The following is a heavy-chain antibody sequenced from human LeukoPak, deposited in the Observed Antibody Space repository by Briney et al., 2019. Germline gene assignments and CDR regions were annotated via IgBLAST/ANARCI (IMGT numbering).Heavy chain of an antibody. CDR2: IYYTGNT. J-gene: IGHJ4*02. CDR3: ARDLDY. Sequence: SETLSLTCAVSGASISGSGYYLGWIRQSPGKGLEWIGNIYYTGNTYYNASLQSRVTISIDTSENQFSLRLNSVTAADTAVYYCARDLDYWGQGTLVTVSS. V-gene: IGHV4-39*07. CDR1: GASISGSGYY.